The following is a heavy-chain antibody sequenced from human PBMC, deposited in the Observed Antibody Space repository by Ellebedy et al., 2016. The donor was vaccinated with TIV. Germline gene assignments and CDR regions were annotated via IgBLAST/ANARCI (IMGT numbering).Heavy chain of an antibody. Sequence: GESLKISCAASGFTFSNYWMSWVRQAPGKGLEWVANIKQDGSEKYYMDSVKGRFSISRDNAKNSLYVQMNGLRDEDTAVYYCARDQWLRRAYYFDSWGQGTLVTVSS. J-gene: IGHJ4*02. D-gene: IGHD5-12*01. CDR1: GFTFSNYW. CDR3: ARDQWLRRAYYFDS. CDR2: IKQDGSEK. V-gene: IGHV3-7*01.